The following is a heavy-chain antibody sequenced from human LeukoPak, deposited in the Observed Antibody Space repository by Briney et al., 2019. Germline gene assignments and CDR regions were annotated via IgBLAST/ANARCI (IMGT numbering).Heavy chain of an antibody. CDR2: INLNSGGT. V-gene: IGHV1-2*02. CDR3: ARDLRFLEWLHAFDT. CDR1: GYTFTGYY. J-gene: IGHJ3*02. D-gene: IGHD3-3*01. Sequence: ASVKVSCKASGYTFTGYYMHWVRQAPGQGLEWMGWINLNSGGTNYAQKFQGRVTMTRDTSISTAYMELSRLRSDDTAVYYCARDLRFLEWLHAFDTWSQGTMVTVSS.